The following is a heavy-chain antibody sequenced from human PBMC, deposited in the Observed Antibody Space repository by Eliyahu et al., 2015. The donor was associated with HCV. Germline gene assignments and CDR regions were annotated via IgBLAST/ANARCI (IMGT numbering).Heavy chain of an antibody. Sequence: GKGLEWVSYISESSTYISYADSVKGRFTISRDNAKNSLFLQMNSLRAEDTAVYYCARRRTSSWYYLDFWGQGTLVTVSS. CDR3: ARRRTSSWYYLDF. CDR2: ISESSTYI. J-gene: IGHJ4*02. V-gene: IGHV3-11*03. D-gene: IGHD6-13*01.